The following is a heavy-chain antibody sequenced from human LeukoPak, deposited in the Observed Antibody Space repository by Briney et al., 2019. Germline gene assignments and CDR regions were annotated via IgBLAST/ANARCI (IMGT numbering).Heavy chain of an antibody. CDR1: GGSISSYY. Sequence: SETLSLTCTVSGGSISSYYWSWIRQPPGKGLEWIGYIYYSGSTNYNPSLKSRVTISVATSKNQFSLKLSSVTAADTAVYYCARTRLTTVTTPFDYWGQGTLVTVSS. V-gene: IGHV4-59*01. CDR2: IYYSGST. D-gene: IGHD4-11*01. J-gene: IGHJ4*02. CDR3: ARTRLTTVTTPFDY.